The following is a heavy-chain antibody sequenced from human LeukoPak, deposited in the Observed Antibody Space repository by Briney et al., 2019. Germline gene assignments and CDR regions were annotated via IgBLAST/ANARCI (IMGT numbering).Heavy chain of an antibody. CDR2: IYYSGST. D-gene: IGHD3-22*01. CDR1: GGSISSSSYY. CDR3: ARIGVYYDSSGRLGWFDP. Sequence: SETLSLTCTVSGGSISSSSYYWGWIRQPPGKGLEWIGSIYYSGSTYYNPSLKSRVTISVDTSKNQFSLKLSSVTAADTAVYYCARIGVYYDSSGRLGWFDPWGQGTLVTVSS. V-gene: IGHV4-39*07. J-gene: IGHJ5*02.